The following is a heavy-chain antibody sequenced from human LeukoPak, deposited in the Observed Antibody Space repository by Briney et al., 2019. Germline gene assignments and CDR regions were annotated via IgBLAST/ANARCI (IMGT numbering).Heavy chain of an antibody. Sequence: PGGSLRLSCAASGFTFSNYNMNWVRQAPGKGLEWVSSISSSSTYIYYADSVRGRFTISRDNAKSSLFLQMNSLRAEDTAVYYCASPGPYSGYGNAFDIWGQGTMVTVSS. CDR2: ISSSSTYI. CDR3: ASPGPYSGYGNAFDI. D-gene: IGHD5-12*01. CDR1: GFTFSNYN. J-gene: IGHJ3*02. V-gene: IGHV3-21*04.